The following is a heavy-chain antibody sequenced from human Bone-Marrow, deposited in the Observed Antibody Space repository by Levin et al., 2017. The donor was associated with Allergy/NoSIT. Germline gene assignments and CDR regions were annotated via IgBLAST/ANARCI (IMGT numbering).Heavy chain of an antibody. D-gene: IGHD3-3*01. Sequence: GGSLRLSCAASGFNFSRYWMHWVRQVPGEGPVWVSRIDQSGAETTYADSVEGRFTTSRDNAKNTLYLQMNGLRVEDTALYYCVISAAALEWWGQGTQVIVS. J-gene: IGHJ4*02. CDR3: VISAAALEW. CDR2: IDQSGAET. V-gene: IGHV3-74*03. CDR1: GFNFSRYW.